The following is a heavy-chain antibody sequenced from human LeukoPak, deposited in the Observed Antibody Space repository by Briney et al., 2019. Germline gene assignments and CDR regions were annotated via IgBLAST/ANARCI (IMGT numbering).Heavy chain of an antibody. Sequence: SETLSLTCTVSGYSISSGYYWGWIRQPPGKGLEWIGSIYHSGSTYYNPSLKSRVTISVDTSKNQFSLKLSSVTAADTAVYYCARDDHCEYYDSAFDIWGQGTMVTVSS. CDR2: IYHSGST. CDR1: GYSISSGYY. V-gene: IGHV4-38-2*02. J-gene: IGHJ3*02. D-gene: IGHD3-16*01. CDR3: ARDDHCEYYDSAFDI.